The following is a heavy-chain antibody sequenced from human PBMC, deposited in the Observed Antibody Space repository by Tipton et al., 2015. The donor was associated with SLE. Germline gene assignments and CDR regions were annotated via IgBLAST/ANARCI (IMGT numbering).Heavy chain of an antibody. CDR2: ISYSAKS. Sequence: TLSLTCTVSGGSLTNYYCNWIRQFPGKGLEWLGYISYSAKSYYKPSLNSRVTMSVETSKNQFSLRLTSVIAADTAVYYCARSGGSSNFDPPGYWGQGTLVTVAS. D-gene: IGHD4-11*01. CDR1: GGSLTNYY. V-gene: IGHV4-59*07. CDR3: ARSGGSSNFDPPGY. J-gene: IGHJ4*02.